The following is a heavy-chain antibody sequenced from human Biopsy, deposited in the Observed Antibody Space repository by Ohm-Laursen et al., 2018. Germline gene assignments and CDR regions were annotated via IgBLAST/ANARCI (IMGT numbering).Heavy chain of an antibody. D-gene: IGHD4/OR15-4a*01. J-gene: IGHJ6*02. Sequence: SLRLSCSASGISFSRSAMNWVRQAPGKGLEWVSGITASGGTTYYADSVKGRFTISRDNSNNTQYLQMNSLRDDDTAVYYCAKVPREGLSCYYSMDFWGQGTTVTVSS. CDR2: ITASGGTT. V-gene: IGHV3-23*01. CDR3: AKVPREGLSCYYSMDF. CDR1: GISFSRSA.